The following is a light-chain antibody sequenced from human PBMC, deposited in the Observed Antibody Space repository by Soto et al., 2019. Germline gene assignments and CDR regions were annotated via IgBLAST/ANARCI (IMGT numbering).Light chain of an antibody. V-gene: IGKV1-39*01. CDR1: QTISSF. CDR2: LAF. Sequence: DIQLTQSPSSLSASVGDRVTITCRASQTISSFVNWFQQKPGKAPKLLIYLAFTLQSGVPSRFSVSGSGTDFTLTLYNLHPEDFATYSCPQNYITPHPFGQGTKLEIK. J-gene: IGKJ2*01. CDR3: PQNYITPHP.